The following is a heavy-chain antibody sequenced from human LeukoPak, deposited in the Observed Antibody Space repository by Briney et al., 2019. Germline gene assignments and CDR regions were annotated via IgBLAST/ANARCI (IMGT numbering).Heavy chain of an antibody. CDR3: ARGGVGAPWYFDL. D-gene: IGHD1-26*01. J-gene: IGHJ2*01. V-gene: IGHV4-59*01. Sequence: SETLSLTCTASGGSIRSYYWSWIRQPPGKGLEWIGYIYYSGSTNYNPSLKSRVTISVDTSKNQFSLKLSSVTAADTAVYYCARGGVGAPWYFDLWGRGTLVTVSS. CDR2: IYYSGST. CDR1: GGSIRSYY.